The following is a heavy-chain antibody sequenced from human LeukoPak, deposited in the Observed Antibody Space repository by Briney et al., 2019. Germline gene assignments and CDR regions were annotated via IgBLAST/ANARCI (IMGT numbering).Heavy chain of an antibody. D-gene: IGHD3-22*01. CDR2: INPNSGGT. CDR3: ARASAYDSSGYSYYYYYGMDV. CDR1: GYTFTSYG. V-gene: IGHV1-2*02. J-gene: IGHJ6*02. Sequence: ASVKVSCKASGYTFTSYGISWVRQAPGQGLEWMGWINPNSGGTNYAQKFQGRVTMTRDTSISTAYMELSRLRSDDTAVYYCARASAYDSSGYSYYYYYGMDVWGQGTTVTVSS.